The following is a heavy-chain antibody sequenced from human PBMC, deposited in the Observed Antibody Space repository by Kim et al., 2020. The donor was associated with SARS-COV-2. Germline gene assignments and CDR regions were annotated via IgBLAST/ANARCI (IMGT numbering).Heavy chain of an antibody. V-gene: IGHV1-8*01. CDR3: ARGKYRQLVSYYYGMDI. Sequence: YAQKFQGRGTMTRNTSISTAYMELSSLRSEDTAVYYCARGKYRQLVSYYYGMDIWGQGTTVTVSS. D-gene: IGHD6-6*01. J-gene: IGHJ6*02.